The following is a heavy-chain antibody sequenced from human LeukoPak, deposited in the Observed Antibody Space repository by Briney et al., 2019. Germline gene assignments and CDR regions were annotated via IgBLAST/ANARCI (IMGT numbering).Heavy chain of an antibody. J-gene: IGHJ4*02. V-gene: IGHV3-48*03. CDR2: ISGRSSIT. Sequence: GGSLRLSCVASGFTFTSYEMNWVRQAPGKGVEWLAYISGRSSITDYGDCVKGRFTISRDDTKDSLYLQMNRLRAGDTAVYYCARGGAQRYGSLFDHWGQGTLVTVSS. CDR1: GFTFTSYE. D-gene: IGHD3-10*01. CDR3: ARGGAQRYGSLFDH.